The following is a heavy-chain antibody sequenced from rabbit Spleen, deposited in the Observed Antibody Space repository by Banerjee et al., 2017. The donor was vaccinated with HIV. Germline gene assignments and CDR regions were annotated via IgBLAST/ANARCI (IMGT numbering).Heavy chain of an antibody. Sequence: QEQLEESGGGLVKPEGSLTLTCKASELDLSRSHISWVRQAPGKGLEWIACINIVTGKSVYASWAKGRFIMSRTSSTTVTLQMTSLTAADTATYFCARDLVAVIGWNFNLWGQGTLVTVS. V-gene: IGHV1S45*01. J-gene: IGHJ4*01. D-gene: IGHD1-1*01. CDR1: ELDLSRSH. CDR3: ARDLVAVIGWNFNL. CDR2: INIVTGKS.